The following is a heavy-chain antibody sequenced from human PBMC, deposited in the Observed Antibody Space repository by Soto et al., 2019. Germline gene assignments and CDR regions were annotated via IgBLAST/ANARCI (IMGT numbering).Heavy chain of an antibody. Sequence: GESLKISCKGSGYSFTSYWIGWVRQLPGKGLEWMGIIYPGDSDTRYSPSFQGQVTISADKSISTAYLQWSSLRASDTAMYYCARHGGYDSYYYYGMDVWGQGTTVTVSS. J-gene: IGHJ6*02. CDR3: ARHGGYDSYYYYGMDV. D-gene: IGHD5-12*01. V-gene: IGHV5-51*01. CDR2: IYPGDSDT. CDR1: GYSFTSYW.